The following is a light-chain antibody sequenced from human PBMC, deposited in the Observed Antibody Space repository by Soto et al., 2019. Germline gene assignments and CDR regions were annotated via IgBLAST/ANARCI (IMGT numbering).Light chain of an antibody. V-gene: IGKV3-11*01. CDR1: QIVSSY. CDR2: DTS. CDR3: QQRSGWPPTWT. J-gene: IGKJ1*01. Sequence: EIVLTQSPATLSLSPGERATLSCRASQIVSSYIAWYQQKPGQAPRLLIYDTSNRATGIPARFTGGGSGADFTLTISSLESEDFAVYYCQQRSGWPPTWTFGQGTKVDIK.